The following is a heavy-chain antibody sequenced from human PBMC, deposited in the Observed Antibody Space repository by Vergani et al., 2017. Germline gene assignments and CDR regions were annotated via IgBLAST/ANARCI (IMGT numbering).Heavy chain of an antibody. J-gene: IGHJ4*02. D-gene: IGHD3-10*01. CDR1: GASVNSYY. V-gene: IGHV4-59*02. Sequence: QVKLQESGPGLVKPSETLSLTCTVSGASVNSYYWSWLRQPPGKGLEWMGYVSFRGDTLYDPSVKGRMTISLNTSSNQFSLYLISVTAADTAVYYCARSRIYYGAGSPDYWGQGTLVTVSS. CDR3: ARSRIYYGAGSPDY. CDR2: VSFRGDT.